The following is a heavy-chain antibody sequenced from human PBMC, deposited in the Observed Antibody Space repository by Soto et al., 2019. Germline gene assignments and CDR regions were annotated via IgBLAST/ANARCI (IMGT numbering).Heavy chain of an antibody. CDR1: GGPINSRW. CDR3: AREADGGYALDR. V-gene: IGHV4-4*02. D-gene: IGHD5-12*01. Sequence: QVQLQESGPGLVKPSGTLSLTCAASGGPINSRWWSWVRQPPGAGLQWVGEIHHSGSTNYNPSLKSRVTIFIDKSKNQVSLNLSSVTAADTAVYYCAREADGGYALDRWGQGTLVTVSS. CDR2: IHHSGST. J-gene: IGHJ5*02.